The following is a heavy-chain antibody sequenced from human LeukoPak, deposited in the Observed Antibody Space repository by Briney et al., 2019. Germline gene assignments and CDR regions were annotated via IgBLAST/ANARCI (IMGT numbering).Heavy chain of an antibody. J-gene: IGHJ4*02. CDR2: IYYNGNT. CDR3: GRLDDYDYSAW. Sequence: SETLSLTCTVSNASIRSSNYYWGWIRQPPGKGLEWIGSIYYNGNTYYNPSLKSRVTISVDTSKNQFSLKLNSVTAADTAVYFCGRLDDYDYSAWWGQGILVTVSS. V-gene: IGHV4-39*01. CDR1: NASIRSSNYY. D-gene: IGHD3-22*01.